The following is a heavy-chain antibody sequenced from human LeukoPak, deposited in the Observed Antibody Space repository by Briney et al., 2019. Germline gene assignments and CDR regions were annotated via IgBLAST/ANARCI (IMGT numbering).Heavy chain of an antibody. J-gene: IGHJ3*02. V-gene: IGHV3-53*01. CDR3: ARESYDYVWGSYHVSNAFDI. Sequence: GSLRLSCAASGFTVSSNYMSWVRQAPGKGLEWVSVIYSGGSTYYADSVKGRFTISRDNSKNTLYLQMNSLRAEDTAVYYCARESYDYVWGSYHVSNAFDIWGQGTMVTVSS. CDR1: GFTVSSNY. D-gene: IGHD3-16*01. CDR2: IYSGGST.